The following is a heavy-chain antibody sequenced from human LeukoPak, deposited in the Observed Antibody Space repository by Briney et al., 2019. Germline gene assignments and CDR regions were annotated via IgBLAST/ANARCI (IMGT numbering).Heavy chain of an antibody. CDR2: ISWNSGSI. V-gene: IGHV3-9*01. CDR3: AKGIAAAGTWYFDL. Sequence: PGGSLRLSCAASGFTFSDQSMNWVRQAPGKGLEWVSGISWNSGSIGYADSVKGRFTISRDNAKNSLYLQMNSLRAEDTALYYCAKGIAAAGTWYFDLWGRGTLVTVSS. CDR1: GFTFSDQS. J-gene: IGHJ2*01. D-gene: IGHD6-13*01.